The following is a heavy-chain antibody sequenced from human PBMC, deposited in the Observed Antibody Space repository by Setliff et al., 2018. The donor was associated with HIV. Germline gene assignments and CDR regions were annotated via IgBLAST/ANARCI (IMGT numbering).Heavy chain of an antibody. CDR2: IYIGGST. V-gene: IGHV3-53*01. Sequence: RLSCAASGFTVSSNYMSWVRQAPGKGLEWVSVIYIGGSTFYTDSVKGRFTISRDNSKNTLYLQMNSLRAEDTAVYYCARDGSRGGLPFYGMDVWGQGTTVTVSS. D-gene: IGHD3-16*01. CDR3: ARDGSRGGLPFYGMDV. CDR1: GFTVSSNY. J-gene: IGHJ6*02.